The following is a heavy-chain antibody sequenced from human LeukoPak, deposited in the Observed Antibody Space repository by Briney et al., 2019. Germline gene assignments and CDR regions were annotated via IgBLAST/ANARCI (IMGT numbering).Heavy chain of an antibody. V-gene: IGHV4-59*01. CDR2: IYYSGST. Sequence: SETLSLTCTVSGGSISSYYWSWIRQPPGKGLEWIGYIYYSGSTNYNPSLKSRVTISVDTSKNQFSLKLSSVTAADTAVYYCARDHPQGGYYYYYYMDVWGKGTTVIVSS. CDR1: GGSISSYY. CDR3: ARDHPQGGYYYYYYMDV. J-gene: IGHJ6*03. D-gene: IGHD3-16*01.